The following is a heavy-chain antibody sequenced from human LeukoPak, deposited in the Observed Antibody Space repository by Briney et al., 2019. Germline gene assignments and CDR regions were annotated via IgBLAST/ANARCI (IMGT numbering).Heavy chain of an antibody. Sequence: PGGSLRLSCAASGFTVSTNYFSWVRQAPGKGLEWVSSIYSDGRTYYADSVKGRFTISRDNFKNSFYLQMNSLRAEDTAVYYCTRDPTSVADRGDYWGQGTLVTVSS. V-gene: IGHV3-53*01. CDR1: GFTVSTNY. D-gene: IGHD6-19*01. CDR3: TRDPTSVADRGDY. J-gene: IGHJ4*02. CDR2: IYSDGRT.